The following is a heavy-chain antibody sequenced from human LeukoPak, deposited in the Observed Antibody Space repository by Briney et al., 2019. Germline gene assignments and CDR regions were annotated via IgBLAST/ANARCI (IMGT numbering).Heavy chain of an antibody. V-gene: IGHV2-70*11. D-gene: IGHD6-13*01. CDR3: ARMPSAAAGTPILDY. CDR2: IDWDDDK. J-gene: IGHJ4*02. Sequence: SGPTLVNPTQTLTLTCTFSGFSLSTSGMCVSWIRQPPGKALEWLARIDWDDDKYYSTSLKTRLTISKDTSKNQVVLTMTNMDPVDTATYYCARMPSAAAGTPILDYWGQGTLVTVSS. CDR1: GFSLSTSGMC.